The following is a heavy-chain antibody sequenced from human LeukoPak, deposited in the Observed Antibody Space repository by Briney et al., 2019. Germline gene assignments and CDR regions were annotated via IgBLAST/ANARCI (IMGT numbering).Heavy chain of an antibody. CDR1: GGSFSGYY. Sequence: SETLSLTCAVYGGSFSGYYWSWIRQPPGKGPEWIGEINHSGSTNYNPSLKSRVTISVDTSKNQFSLKLSSVTAADTAVYYCARLGYCSGGSCYSFLFDYWGQGTLVTVSS. CDR2: INHSGST. J-gene: IGHJ4*02. D-gene: IGHD2-15*01. V-gene: IGHV4-34*01. CDR3: ARLGYCSGGSCYSFLFDY.